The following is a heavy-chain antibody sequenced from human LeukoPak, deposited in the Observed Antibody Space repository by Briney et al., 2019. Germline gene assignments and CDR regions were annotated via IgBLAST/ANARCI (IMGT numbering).Heavy chain of an antibody. CDR3: ARALGYCSGGSCYPNWFDP. V-gene: IGHV4-59*01. Sequence: SETLSLTCTVSGDSISSYYWSWIRQPPGKGLEWIGYIYYSGSTNYNPSLKSRVTISVDTSKNQFSLKLSSVTAADTAVYYCARALGYCSGGSCYPNWFDPWGQGTLVTVSS. D-gene: IGHD2-15*01. CDR2: IYYSGST. CDR1: GDSISSYY. J-gene: IGHJ5*02.